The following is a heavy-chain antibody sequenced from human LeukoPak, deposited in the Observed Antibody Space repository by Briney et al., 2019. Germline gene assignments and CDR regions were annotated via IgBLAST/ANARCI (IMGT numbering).Heavy chain of an antibody. CDR2: IGATDGLT. V-gene: IGHV3-23*01. Sequence: GGSLRLSCAASGLTFSRYAMSWARQAPWQGLEWVSSIGATDGLTNYADSVKGRFSISRDNSKNTLYLQMTDLRDEDTAVYYCVKDRESGNGVWDAFDIWGQGTTVIVSS. CDR1: GLTFSRYA. J-gene: IGHJ3*02. CDR3: VKDRESGNGVWDAFDI. D-gene: IGHD1-26*01.